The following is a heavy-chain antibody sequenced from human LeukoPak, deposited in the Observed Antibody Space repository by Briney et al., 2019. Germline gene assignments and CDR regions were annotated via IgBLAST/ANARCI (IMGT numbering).Heavy chain of an antibody. Sequence: GGSLRLSCVASGFSFSNHGMHWVRQAPGKGLEWASVIASDGGAKFYADSVKGRFTLSRDNSENMFFLQMNFLTVEDTAIYYCAREATWGQWYFDHWGQGTPVTVSS. CDR3: AREATWGQWYFDH. J-gene: IGHJ4*02. V-gene: IGHV3-30*03. D-gene: IGHD6-19*01. CDR2: IASDGGAK. CDR1: GFSFSNHG.